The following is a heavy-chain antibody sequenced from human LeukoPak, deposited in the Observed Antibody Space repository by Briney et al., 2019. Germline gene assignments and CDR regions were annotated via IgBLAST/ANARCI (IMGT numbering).Heavy chain of an antibody. D-gene: IGHD5-18*01. CDR1: GYTFITYD. CDR2: MNPNSGNT. Sequence: SVKAACKASGYTFITYDINWVLQATAQGLEWMVWMNPNSGNTGYPQNFQGRVTMTRNTSISTAFMALSGLRSEDTAVYFCGRRTTAMVGGLDYWGEGSLVTASS. J-gene: IGHJ4*02. V-gene: IGHV1-8*01. CDR3: GRRTTAMVGGLDY.